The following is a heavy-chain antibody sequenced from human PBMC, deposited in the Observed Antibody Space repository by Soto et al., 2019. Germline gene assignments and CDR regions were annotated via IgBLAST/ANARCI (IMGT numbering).Heavy chain of an antibody. CDR1: GGTFSSYA. Sequence: SVKVSCKASGGTFSSYAISWVRQAPGQGLEWMGGIIPIFGTANYAQKFQGRVTITADESTSTAYMELSSLRSEDTAVYYCARKYCSSTSCYLAWFDPWGQGTLVTVSS. CDR3: ARKYCSSTSCYLAWFDP. CDR2: IIPIFGTA. D-gene: IGHD2-2*01. J-gene: IGHJ5*02. V-gene: IGHV1-69*13.